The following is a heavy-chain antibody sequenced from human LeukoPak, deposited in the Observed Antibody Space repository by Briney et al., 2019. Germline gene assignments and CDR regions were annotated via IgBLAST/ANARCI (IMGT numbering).Heavy chain of an antibody. J-gene: IGHJ4*02. V-gene: IGHV3-30*18. Sequence: GGSLRLSCAASGFTFSSYGMHWVRQAPGKGLEWVAVISYDGSNKYYADSVKGRFTISRDNSKNTLYLQMNSLRAEDTAVYYCAKAPGNGYYFDYWGQGTPVTVSS. CDR1: GFTFSSYG. CDR2: ISYDGSNK. CDR3: AKAPGNGYYFDY. D-gene: IGHD1-1*01.